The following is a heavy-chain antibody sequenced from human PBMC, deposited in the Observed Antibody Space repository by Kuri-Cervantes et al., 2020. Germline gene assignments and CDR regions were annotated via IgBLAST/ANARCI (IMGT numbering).Heavy chain of an antibody. J-gene: IGHJ3*02. D-gene: IGHD5-24*01. CDR2: IIPIFGTA. Sequence: SVKVSCRASGGTFSSYAISWVRQAPGQGLEWMGGIIPIFGTANQAQKFQGRVTITADKATRTAYMQLSSLRSEDTAVYYCAREPRRDGYNLDDAFDIWGQGTMVTVSS. V-gene: IGHV1-69*06. CDR3: AREPRRDGYNLDDAFDI. CDR1: GGTFSSYA.